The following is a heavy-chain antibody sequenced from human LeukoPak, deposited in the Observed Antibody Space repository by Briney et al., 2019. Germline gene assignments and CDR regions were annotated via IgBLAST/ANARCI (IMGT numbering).Heavy chain of an antibody. Sequence: GGSLRLSCAGSGFTFSSDWMSWVRQAPGKGLEWVSVLYSGGSTYYADSVKGRFTTSRDNSKNTLYLQMNSLRAEDTAVYYCARVLLTTSRDYWGQGTLVTVSS. CDR1: GFTFSSDW. D-gene: IGHD1-1*01. CDR3: ARVLLTTSRDY. J-gene: IGHJ4*02. V-gene: IGHV3-66*01. CDR2: LYSGGST.